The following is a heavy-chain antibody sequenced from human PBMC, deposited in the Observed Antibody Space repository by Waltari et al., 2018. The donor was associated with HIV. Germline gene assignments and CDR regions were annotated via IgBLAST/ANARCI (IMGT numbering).Heavy chain of an antibody. CDR2: INPNSGGT. CDR1: GYTFTGYY. CDR3: ARVYDSSGYYPGAFDI. D-gene: IGHD3-22*01. V-gene: IGHV1-2*02. Sequence: QVQLVQSGAEVKKPAPSLKDSCTASGYTFTGYYMHWVRQAPGQGLEWMGWINPNSGGTNYAQKFQGRVTMTRDTSISTAYMELSRLRSDDTAVYYCARVYDSSGYYPGAFDIWGQGTMVTVSS. J-gene: IGHJ3*02.